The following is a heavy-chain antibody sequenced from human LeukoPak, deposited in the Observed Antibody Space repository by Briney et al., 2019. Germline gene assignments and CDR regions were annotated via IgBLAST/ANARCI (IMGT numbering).Heavy chain of an antibody. CDR3: ATVRGCGGDCYYLDY. CDR1: GFTFRNFG. CDR2: IWYDGSNK. Sequence: PGGSLRLSCAASGFTFRNFGMNWVGPVPGKGREWGTIIWYDGSNKYYADSVKGRFIISRDNSKNTLYLQMNSLRAEDTAVYYCATVRGCGGDCYYLDYWGQGTLVTVSS. J-gene: IGHJ4*02. V-gene: IGHV3-33*01. D-gene: IGHD2-21*02.